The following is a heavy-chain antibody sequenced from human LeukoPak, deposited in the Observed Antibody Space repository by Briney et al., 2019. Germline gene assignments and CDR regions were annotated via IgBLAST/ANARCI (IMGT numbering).Heavy chain of an antibody. CDR3: ARDIVNGPFVTSLES. Sequence: GGSLRLSCAASGFTFSSYDMHWVRQARGKGLEWVAVVSYDGSNEYYADSVKGRFTISRDNSKNTLYLQMNSLRAEDTAVYYCARDIVNGPFVTSLESWGQGALVTVSS. CDR2: VSYDGSNE. D-gene: IGHD2-8*01. J-gene: IGHJ4*02. CDR1: GFTFSSYD. V-gene: IGHV3-30*03.